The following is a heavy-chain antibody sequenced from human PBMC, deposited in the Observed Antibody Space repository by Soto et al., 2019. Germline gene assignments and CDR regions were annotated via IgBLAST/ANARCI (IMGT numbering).Heavy chain of an antibody. D-gene: IGHD5-12*01. CDR3: ATDGKMATDAFDI. CDR2: ISSSSSYI. V-gene: IGHV3-21*01. J-gene: IGHJ3*02. Sequence: GGSLRLSCAASGFTFSSYSMNWVRQAPGKGLEWVSSISSSSSYIYYADSVQGRFPISRDNAKNSLYLQMNSLRAEDTAEYYCATDGKMATDAFDIWGQGTMVTVSS. CDR1: GFTFSSYS.